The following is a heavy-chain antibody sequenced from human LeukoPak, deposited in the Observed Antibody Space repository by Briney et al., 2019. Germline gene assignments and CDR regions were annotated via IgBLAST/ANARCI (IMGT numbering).Heavy chain of an antibody. J-gene: IGHJ4*02. CDR3: ARRGVYSSGWRIDY. Sequence: GESLKISCKTSGYIFTNYWIGWVRQMPGKGLEWMGIIYPDDSDTKYSPSFQGQVTISADKSISTAYPQWSSLKASDTAMYYCARRGVYSSGWRIDYWGQGTLVTVSS. CDR1: GYIFTNYW. CDR2: IYPDDSDT. D-gene: IGHD6-19*01. V-gene: IGHV5-51*01.